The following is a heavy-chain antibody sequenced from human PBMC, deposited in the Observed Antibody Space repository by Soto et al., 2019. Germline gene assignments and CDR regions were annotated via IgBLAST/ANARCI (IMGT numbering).Heavy chain of an antibody. CDR1: GFTFSSYA. CDR3: AKDGIVVVPAAIGYSDY. J-gene: IGHJ4*02. D-gene: IGHD2-2*02. CDR2: ISGSGGST. Sequence: PGGSLRLSCAASGFTFSSYAMSWVRQAPGKGLEWVSAISGSGGSTYCADSVKGRFTISRDNSKNTLYLQMNSLRAEDTAVYYCAKDGIVVVPAAIGYSDYWGQGTLVTVSS. V-gene: IGHV3-23*01.